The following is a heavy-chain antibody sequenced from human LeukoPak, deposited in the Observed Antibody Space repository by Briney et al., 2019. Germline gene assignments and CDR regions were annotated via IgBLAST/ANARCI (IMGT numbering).Heavy chain of an antibody. J-gene: IGHJ4*02. V-gene: IGHV4-34*01. CDR2: INHSGST. CDR1: GGSFSGYY. D-gene: IGHD3-9*01. Sequence: SETLSLTCAVYGGSFSGYYWSWIRQPPGKGLEWIGEINHSGSTNYNPSLKSRVTISVDTSKNQFSQKLSSVTAADTAVYYCAGREGDILTGYYTRPFDYWGQGTLVTVSS. CDR3: AGREGDILTGYYTRPFDY.